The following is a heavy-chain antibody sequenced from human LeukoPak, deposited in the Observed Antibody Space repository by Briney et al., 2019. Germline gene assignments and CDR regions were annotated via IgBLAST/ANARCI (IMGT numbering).Heavy chain of an antibody. D-gene: IGHD3-3*01. V-gene: IGHV4-39*01. CDR2: IYYSGST. CDR1: GGSISSSSYY. CDR3: AATYYDFWSGLNWFGP. J-gene: IGHJ5*02. Sequence: SETLSLTCTVSGGSISSSSYYWGWIRQPPGKGLEWIGSIYYSGSTYYNPSLKSRVTISVDTSKNQFSLKLSSVTAADTAVYYCAATYYDFWSGLNWFGPWGQGTLVTVSS.